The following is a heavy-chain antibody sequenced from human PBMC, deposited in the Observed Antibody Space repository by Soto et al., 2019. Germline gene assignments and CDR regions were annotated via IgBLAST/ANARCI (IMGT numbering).Heavy chain of an antibody. Sequence: SLRLSCEAAXFAFNSSVINWVRQAPGKGLEWVSFIRGSSGNIYYGDSVRGRFTISRDNAKKSVYLQMNSLRVEDTAIYYCARTWIRLGPNDYWGQGAPVTVPQ. V-gene: IGHV3-21*01. CDR1: XFAFNSSV. CDR2: IRGSSGNI. J-gene: IGHJ4*02. D-gene: IGHD2-2*03. CDR3: ARTWIRLGPNDY.